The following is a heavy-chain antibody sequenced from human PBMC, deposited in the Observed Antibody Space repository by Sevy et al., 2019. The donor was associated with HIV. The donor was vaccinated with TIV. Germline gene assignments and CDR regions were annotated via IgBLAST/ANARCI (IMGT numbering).Heavy chain of an antibody. V-gene: IGHV3-30-3*01. CDR2: ISYDGSNK. D-gene: IGHD2-15*01. CDR1: GFTFSSYA. J-gene: IGHJ5*02. CDR3: AREKVVVAAKVPNWFDP. Sequence: GGSQRLSCAASGFTFSSYAMHWVRQAPGKGLEWVAVISYDGSNKYYAYSVKGRFTISRDNSKNTLYLQMNSLRAEDTAVYYCAREKVVVAAKVPNWFDPWGQGTLVTVSS.